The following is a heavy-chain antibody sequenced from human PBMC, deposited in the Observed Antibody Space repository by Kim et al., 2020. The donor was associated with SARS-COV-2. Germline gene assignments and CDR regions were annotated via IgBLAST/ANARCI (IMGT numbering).Heavy chain of an antibody. CDR2: IYYRSKWNF. Sequence: SQTLSLTCAISGDSVSGNSASWNWVRQSPSRGLEWLGRIYYRSKWNFDYAASMKSRIIINPDTSKNQVSLQVNSVTPEDTAVYYCTGRSGTGVGDMDVWGQGTTVTVSS. CDR3: TGRSGTGVGDMDV. J-gene: IGHJ6*02. D-gene: IGHD3-10*01. CDR1: GDSVSGNSAS. V-gene: IGHV6-1*01.